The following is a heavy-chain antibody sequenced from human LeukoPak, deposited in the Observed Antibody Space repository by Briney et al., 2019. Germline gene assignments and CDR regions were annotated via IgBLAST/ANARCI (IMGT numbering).Heavy chain of an antibody. CDR3: AKSRSGSANWALQIFDN. Sequence: GRSLRLSCAASGFTFSSYGMHWVRQAPGKGLEWVAVISYDGSNKYYADSVKGRFTISRDNSKNTLHLQMNSLRAEDTAVYFCAKSRSGSANWALQIFDNWGQGTLVTVSS. D-gene: IGHD1-1*01. J-gene: IGHJ4*02. CDR2: ISYDGSNK. V-gene: IGHV3-30*18. CDR1: GFTFSSYG.